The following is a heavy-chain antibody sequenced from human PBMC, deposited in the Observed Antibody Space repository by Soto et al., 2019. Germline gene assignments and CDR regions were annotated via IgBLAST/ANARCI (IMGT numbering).Heavy chain of an antibody. CDR2: TYPGDSDT. V-gene: IGHV5-51*01. J-gene: IGHJ6*02. CDR3: ARLLGYSSDYYYGIDV. Sequence: GESLKISCKGSGYNFPYHWIGWVRQTPGKGLEWMGITYPGDSDTRYSPSFQGQVTFSADRSISTAYLQWTSLKASDTAIYYCARLLGYSSDYYYGIDVWGQGTTVTVSS. D-gene: IGHD5-12*01. CDR1: GYNFPYHW.